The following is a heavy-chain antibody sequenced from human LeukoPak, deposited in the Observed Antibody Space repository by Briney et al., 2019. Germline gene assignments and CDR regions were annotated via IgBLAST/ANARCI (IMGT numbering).Heavy chain of an antibody. D-gene: IGHD3-3*01. CDR2: INHSGST. V-gene: IGHV4-34*01. CDR1: GGSFSGYY. CDR3: ARGQFWRYFDY. Sequence: SGTLSLTCAVYGGSFSGYYWSWIRQPPGKGLEWIGEINHSGSTNYNPSLKSRVTISVDTSKNQFSLKLSSVTAADTAVYYCARGQFWRYFDYWGQGTLVTVSS. J-gene: IGHJ4*02.